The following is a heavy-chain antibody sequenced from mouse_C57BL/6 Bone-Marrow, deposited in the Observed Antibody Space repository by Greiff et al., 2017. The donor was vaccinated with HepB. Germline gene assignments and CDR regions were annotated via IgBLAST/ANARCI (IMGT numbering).Heavy chain of an antibody. CDR1: GYSITSGYY. J-gene: IGHJ4*01. CDR2: ISYDGSN. Sequence: EVKLQESGPGLVKPSQSLSLTCSVTGYSITSGYYWNWIRQFPGNKLEWMGYISYDGSNNYNPSLKNRISITRDTSKNQFFLKLNSVTTEDTATYYCARDLWLRRSYYYAMDYWGQGTSVTVSS. D-gene: IGHD2-2*01. CDR3: ARDLWLRRSYYYAMDY. V-gene: IGHV3-6*01.